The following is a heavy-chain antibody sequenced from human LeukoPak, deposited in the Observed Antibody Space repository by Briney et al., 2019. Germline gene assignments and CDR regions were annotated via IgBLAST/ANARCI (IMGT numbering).Heavy chain of an antibody. V-gene: IGHV4-59*01. J-gene: IGHJ5*02. CDR2: IYYSGST. CDR3: ARDRAGGWERPNWFDP. Sequence: SETLSLTCTVSGGSISSYYWSWIRQPPGKGLEWIGYIYYSGSTNYNPSLKSRVTISVDTSKNQFSLKLSSVTAADTAVYYCARDRAGGWERPNWFDPWGQGTLVTVSS. CDR1: GGSISSYY. D-gene: IGHD1-26*01.